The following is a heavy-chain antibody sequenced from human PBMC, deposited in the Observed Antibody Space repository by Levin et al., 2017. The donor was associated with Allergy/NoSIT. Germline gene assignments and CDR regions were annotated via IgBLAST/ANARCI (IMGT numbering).Heavy chain of an antibody. CDR1: GFTFSSYS. V-gene: IGHV3-21*01. Sequence: GESLKISCAASGFTFSSYSMNWVRQAPGKGLEWVSSISSSSSYIYYADSVKGRFTISRDNAKNSLYLQMNSLRAEDTAVYYCARAHPPRFHPYYDFWSGYYSLFSEGWYWGQGTLVTVSS. D-gene: IGHD3-3*01. J-gene: IGHJ4*02. CDR2: ISSSSSYI. CDR3: ARAHPPRFHPYYDFWSGYYSLFSEGWY.